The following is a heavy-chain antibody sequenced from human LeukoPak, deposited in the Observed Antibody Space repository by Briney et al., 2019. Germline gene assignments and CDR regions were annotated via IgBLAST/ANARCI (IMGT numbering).Heavy chain of an antibody. CDR3: ARRIARWGALLWFGERYFDY. CDR2: INHSGST. CDR1: GGSFSGYY. V-gene: IGHV4-34*01. J-gene: IGHJ4*02. D-gene: IGHD3-10*01. Sequence: PSETLSLTCAVYGGSFSGYYWSWIRQPPGKGLEWIGEINHSGSTNYNPSLKCRVTISVDTSKNQFSLKLSSVTAADTAVYYCARRIARWGALLWFGERYFDYWGQGTLVTVSS.